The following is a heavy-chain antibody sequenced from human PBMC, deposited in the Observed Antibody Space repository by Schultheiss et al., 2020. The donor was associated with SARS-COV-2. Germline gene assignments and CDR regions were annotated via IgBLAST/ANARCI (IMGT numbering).Heavy chain of an antibody. J-gene: IGHJ4*02. Sequence: GESLKISCAASGFTFSSYGMHWVRQAPGKGLEWVAVIWYDGSNKYYADSVKGRFTISRDNSKNTLYLQMNSLRAEDTAVYYCARDVPSPLGNANYYRGLYDYWGQGALVTVSS. V-gene: IGHV3-33*08. CDR3: ARDVPSPLGNANYYRGLYDY. CDR2: IWYDGSNK. CDR1: GFTFSSYG. D-gene: IGHD3-22*01.